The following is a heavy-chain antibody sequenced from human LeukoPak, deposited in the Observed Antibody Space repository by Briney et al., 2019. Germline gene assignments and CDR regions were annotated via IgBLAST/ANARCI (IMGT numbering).Heavy chain of an antibody. CDR2: IFYSGST. D-gene: IGHD3-3*01. Sequence: SETLSLTCTVSGGSISTSSYYWGWVRQPPGKGLEWIGNIFYSGSTYYSPSLKSRVTISVDTSKNQFSLKLSSVTAADTAVYYCARDLDITIFGVGYYDYWGQGTLVTVSS. V-gene: IGHV4-39*07. CDR1: GGSISTSSYY. J-gene: IGHJ4*02. CDR3: ARDLDITIFGVGYYDY.